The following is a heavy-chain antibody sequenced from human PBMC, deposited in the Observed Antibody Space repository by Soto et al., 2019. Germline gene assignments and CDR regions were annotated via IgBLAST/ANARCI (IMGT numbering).Heavy chain of an antibody. J-gene: IGHJ3*01. D-gene: IGHD3-3*01. CDR1: ELTVSSYE. Sequence: GGSLRLSCAAYELTVSSYEMDWVRQAPGKGLEWVAYIIISGGTIYYGDSVEGRFTISRDNADNSLYLQMNSLRAEDTAVYYCTKEKSVIQSGSDAFDFWGRGTVVTVSS. V-gene: IGHV3-48*03. CDR2: IIISGGTI. CDR3: TKEKSVIQSGSDAFDF.